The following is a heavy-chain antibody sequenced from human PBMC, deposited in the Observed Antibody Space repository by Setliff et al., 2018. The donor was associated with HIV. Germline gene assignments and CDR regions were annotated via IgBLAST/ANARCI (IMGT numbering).Heavy chain of an antibody. CDR3: ARGGEGGDY. V-gene: IGHV4-39*02. Sequence: PSETLSLTCSVSGVSTSSSTYYWGWIRQPPGKGLEWIGYIFYTGSTYYNPSLKSRVTISVDTSKNHFSLRLSHVTAADTAVYYCARGGEGGDYWGQGTLVTVSS. J-gene: IGHJ4*02. CDR2: IFYTGST. D-gene: IGHD3-10*01. CDR1: GVSTSSSTYY.